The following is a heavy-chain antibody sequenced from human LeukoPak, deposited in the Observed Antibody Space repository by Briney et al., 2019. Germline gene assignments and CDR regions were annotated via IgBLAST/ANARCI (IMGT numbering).Heavy chain of an antibody. Sequence: GGSLRLSCAASGFTFSAYDMNWVRQAPGKGLEWVSHVTSSGSTIYYADSVKGRFTISRDNAKNSLYLQMNSLRAEDTAVYYCARPGYSSSWSAFDIWGQGTMVTVSS. CDR2: VTSSGSTI. CDR3: ARPGYSSSWSAFDI. D-gene: IGHD6-13*01. J-gene: IGHJ3*02. V-gene: IGHV3-48*03. CDR1: GFTFSAYD.